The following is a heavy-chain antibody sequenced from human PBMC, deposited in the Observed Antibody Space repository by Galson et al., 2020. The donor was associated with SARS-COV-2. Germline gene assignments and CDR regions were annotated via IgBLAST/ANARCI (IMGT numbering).Heavy chain of an antibody. J-gene: IGHJ6*02. V-gene: IGHV4-61*01. D-gene: IGHD6-13*01. CDR1: GGSVSSGSYY. CDR3: ASIAAADTLYYYYGMDV. Sequence: SETLSLTCTVSGGSVSSGSYYWSWIRQPPGKGLEWIGYIYYSGSTNYNPSLKSRVTISVDTSKNQFSLKLSSVTAADTAVYYCASIAAADTLYYYYGMDVWGQGTTVTVSS. CDR2: IYYSGST.